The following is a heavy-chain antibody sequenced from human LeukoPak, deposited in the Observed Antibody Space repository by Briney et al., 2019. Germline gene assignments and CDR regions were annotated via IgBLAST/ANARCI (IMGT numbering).Heavy chain of an antibody. CDR2: IKQDGSEK. J-gene: IGHJ6*03. V-gene: IGHV3-7*01. Sequence: PGGSLRLSCVASRFTFSSYWMSWVRQAPGKGLEWVANIKQDGSEKQYVDSVEGRFTISRDNAKNSLYLQMNNLRAEDTAVYYCARAATVTTWYYYYYYMDVWGKGTTVTVSS. D-gene: IGHD4-17*01. CDR3: ARAATVTTWYYYYYYMDV. CDR1: RFTFSSYW.